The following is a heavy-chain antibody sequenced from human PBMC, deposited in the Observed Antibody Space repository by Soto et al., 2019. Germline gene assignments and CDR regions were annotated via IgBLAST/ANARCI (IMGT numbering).Heavy chain of an antibody. CDR2: INSDGSST. V-gene: IGHV3-74*01. CDR1: GFPFSSYW. Sequence: PGGSLRLSCASSGFPFSSYWMHWVRQAPGKGLVWVSRINSDGSSTSYADSVKGRFTISRDNAKNTLYLQMNSLRAEDTAVYYCARGSYGGNRVYYYGMDVWGQGTTVTVSS. J-gene: IGHJ6*02. CDR3: ARGSYGGNRVYYYGMDV. D-gene: IGHD4-17*01.